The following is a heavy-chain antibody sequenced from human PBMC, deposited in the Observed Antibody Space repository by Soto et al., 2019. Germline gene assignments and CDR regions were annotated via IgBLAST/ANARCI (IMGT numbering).Heavy chain of an antibody. D-gene: IGHD6-13*01. CDR3: ATGLYSSSRYWAAQH. J-gene: IGHJ1*01. V-gene: IGHV3-9*01. CDR1: GFTFDDYA. CDR2: ISWNSGSI. Sequence: EVQLVESGGGLVQPGRSLRLSCAASGFTFDDYAMHWVRQAPGKGLEWVSGISWNSGSIGYADSVQGRFTISRDNAKNALYLQMTSLRAEDTALYYCATGLYSSSRYWAAQHWGQGTLVNVSS.